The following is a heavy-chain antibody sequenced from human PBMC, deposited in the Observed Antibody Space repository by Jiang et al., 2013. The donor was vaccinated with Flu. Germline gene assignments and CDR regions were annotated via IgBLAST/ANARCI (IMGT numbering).Heavy chain of an antibody. CDR3: ATEPLYTVTHAGAAYRYFDY. J-gene: IGHJ4*02. CDR2: FDPEDGET. D-gene: IGHD4-17*01. Sequence: SGAEVKKPGASVKVSCKVSGYTLTELSMHWVRQAPGKGLEWMGGFDPEDGETIYAQKFQGRVTMTEDTSTDTAYMELSSLRSEDTAVYYCATEPLYTVTHAGAAYRYFDYWGQGTLVTVSS. CDR1: GYTLTELS. V-gene: IGHV1-24*01.